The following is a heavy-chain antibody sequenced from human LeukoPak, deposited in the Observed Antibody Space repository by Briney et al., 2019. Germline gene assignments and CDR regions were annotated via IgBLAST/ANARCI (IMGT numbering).Heavy chain of an antibody. CDR3: TKAPLRSCSGAFCYPFDY. D-gene: IGHD2-8*02. CDR2: TVGGRPDT. CDR1: GFTFNNYA. Sequence: PGGSLRLSCEASGFTFNNYAMSWVRQTPGKGLEWVAATVGGRPDTYHADSVKGRFTVSRDDSRSTLFLQMNSLRVEDTAVYYCTKAPLRSCSGAFCYPFDYWGQGTLVTVSS. J-gene: IGHJ4*02. V-gene: IGHV3-23*01.